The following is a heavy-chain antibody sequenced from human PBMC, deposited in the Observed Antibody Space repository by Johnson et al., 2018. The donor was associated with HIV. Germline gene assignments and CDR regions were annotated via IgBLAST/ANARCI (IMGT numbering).Heavy chain of an antibody. CDR1: GFTFDDYA. CDR2: ISWNSGSI. Sequence: EVQLVESGGGLVQPGRSLRLSCAASGFTFDDYAMHWVRQAPGKGLEWVSGISWNSGSIGYADSVKGRFTISRDNSKNTLYLQINSLKTEDTAVYYCTTGFAAFDIWGQGTMVTVSS. CDR3: TTGFAAFDI. V-gene: IGHV3-9*01. J-gene: IGHJ3*02.